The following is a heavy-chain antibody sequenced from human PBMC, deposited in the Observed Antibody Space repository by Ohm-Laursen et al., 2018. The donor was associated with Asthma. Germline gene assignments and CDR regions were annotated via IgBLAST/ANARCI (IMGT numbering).Heavy chain of an antibody. CDR1: GFSFSAYA. D-gene: IGHD6-19*01. CDR3: AKDPHSSGWYGAIDY. V-gene: IGHV3-30*04. Sequence: SLRLSCAASGFSFSAYAMHWVRQAPGKGLDWVAVISYDGSNKYYADSVKGRFTISRDNSKNTLYLQMNSLRAEDTAVYYCAKDPHSSGWYGAIDYWGQGTLVTVSS. CDR2: ISYDGSNK. J-gene: IGHJ4*02.